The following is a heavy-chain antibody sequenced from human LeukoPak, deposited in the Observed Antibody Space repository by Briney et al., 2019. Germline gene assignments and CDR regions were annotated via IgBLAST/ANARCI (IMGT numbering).Heavy chain of an antibody. CDR2: INPSGGST. Sequence: GASVKVSCKASGYTFTSYYMHWVRQAPGQGLEWMGIINPSGGSTSYAQKFQGRVTMTRDTSTSTVYMELSSLRSEDTAVYYCARAPKVVPAAMPDYYGMDVWGQGTTVIVSS. D-gene: IGHD2-2*01. CDR1: GYTFTSYY. V-gene: IGHV1-46*01. J-gene: IGHJ6*02. CDR3: ARAPKVVPAAMPDYYGMDV.